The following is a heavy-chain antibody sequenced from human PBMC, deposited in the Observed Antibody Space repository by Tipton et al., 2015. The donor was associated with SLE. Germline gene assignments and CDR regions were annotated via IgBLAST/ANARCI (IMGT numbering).Heavy chain of an antibody. CDR2: IYRGGTT. Sequence: SLRLSCAAFGFTVRTNYVTWVRQAPGKGLEWLSIIYRGGTTYYADSVKGRFTVSRDISKNTVYLQMNSLRIEDTAVYYCAGAYGSGSYYDYWGQGTLVTVSS. V-gene: IGHV3-66*02. D-gene: IGHD3-10*01. CDR3: AGAYGSGSYYDY. J-gene: IGHJ4*02. CDR1: GFTVRTNY.